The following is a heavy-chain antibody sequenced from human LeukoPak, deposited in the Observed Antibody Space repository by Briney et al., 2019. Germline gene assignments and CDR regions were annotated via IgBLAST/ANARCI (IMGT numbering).Heavy chain of an antibody. CDR1: GGSISSYY. J-gene: IGHJ4*02. CDR3: ASMRAYYYDSSGSYYFDY. V-gene: IGHV4-59*08. CDR2: IYYSGST. Sequence: PSETLSLTCTVSGGSISSYYWSWIRQPPGKGLEWIGYIYYSGSTNYNPSLKSRVTISLDTSEKQFSLKLRSVTAADTAVYYCASMRAYYYDSSGSYYFDYWGQGTLVTVSS. D-gene: IGHD3-22*01.